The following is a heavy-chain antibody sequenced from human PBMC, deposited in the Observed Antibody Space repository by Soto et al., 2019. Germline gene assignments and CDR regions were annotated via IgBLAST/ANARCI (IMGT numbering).Heavy chain of an antibody. Sequence: EVQLVESGGGLVKPGGSLRVSCAASGFTFSNYTMNWVRQAPGKGLEWVSAISSSSTYIYYADSVKGRFTISRDNARQSLYLKLNSLGGEDTAVYYCARANYDFWIGYSNYYGMDVWGQGTTVTVSS. CDR1: GFTFSNYT. D-gene: IGHD3-3*01. V-gene: IGHV3-21*01. CDR3: ARANYDFWIGYSNYYGMDV. J-gene: IGHJ6*02. CDR2: ISSSSTYI.